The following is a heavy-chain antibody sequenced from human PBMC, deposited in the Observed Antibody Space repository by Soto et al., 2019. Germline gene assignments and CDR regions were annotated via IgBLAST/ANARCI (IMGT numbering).Heavy chain of an antibody. CDR3: AKGYYCSSTSCHLDY. V-gene: IGHV3-9*01. CDR1: GFTFDDYA. J-gene: IGHJ4*02. CDR2: ISWDSGSI. D-gene: IGHD2-2*01. Sequence: LRLSCAASGFTFDDYAMHWVRQAPGKGLEWVSGISWDSGSIGYADSVKGRFTISRDNAKNSLYLQMNSLRAEDTALYYCAKGYYCSSTSCHLDYWGQGTLVTVSS.